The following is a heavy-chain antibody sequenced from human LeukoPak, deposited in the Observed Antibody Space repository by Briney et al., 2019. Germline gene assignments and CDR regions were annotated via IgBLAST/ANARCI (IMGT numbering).Heavy chain of an antibody. Sequence: SVKVSCKASGGTFSSYTISWVRQAPGQGLEWMGRIIPILGIANYAQKFQGRVTITADKSTSTAYMELSSLRSEDTAVYYCARSLTAVAGFDYWGQGTLVTVSS. CDR3: ARSLTAVAGFDY. CDR2: IIPILGIA. D-gene: IGHD6-19*01. CDR1: GGTFSSYT. V-gene: IGHV1-69*02. J-gene: IGHJ4*02.